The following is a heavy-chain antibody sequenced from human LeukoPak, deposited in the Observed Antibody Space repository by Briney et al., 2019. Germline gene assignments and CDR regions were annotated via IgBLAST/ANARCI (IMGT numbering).Heavy chain of an antibody. CDR3: ARDRSQEFDP. CDR2: ISSDGTNK. D-gene: IGHD3-10*01. V-gene: IGHV3-30*04. CDR1: RFTFRNYA. Sequence: GRSLRLSCAASRFTFRNYAMHWVRQAPGKGLEWVAVISSDGTNKDYADSVKGRFSISRDNSKNTLYLRMNRLRADDTAVYYCARDRSQEFDPWGQGTLVTVSS. J-gene: IGHJ5*02.